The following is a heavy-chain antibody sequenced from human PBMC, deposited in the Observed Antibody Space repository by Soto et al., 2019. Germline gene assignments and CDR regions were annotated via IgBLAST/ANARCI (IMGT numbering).Heavy chain of an antibody. CDR3: ARDAPYCSSTSCYEDYYYDGMDV. D-gene: IGHD2-2*01. CDR2: IIPIFGTA. J-gene: IGHJ6*02. V-gene: IGHV1-69*13. Sequence: GASVKVSRKAPGGTFSSYAISWVRQAPGHGLEWMGGIIPIFGTANYAQKFQGRVTITADESTSTAYMELSSLRSEDTAVYYCARDAPYCSSTSCYEDYYYDGMDVWGQGTTVTVSS. CDR1: GGTFSSYA.